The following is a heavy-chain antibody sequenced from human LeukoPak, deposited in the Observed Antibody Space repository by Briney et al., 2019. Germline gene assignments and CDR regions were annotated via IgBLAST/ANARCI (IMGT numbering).Heavy chain of an antibody. J-gene: IGHJ6*02. CDR3: ARADSSSSYYYYGMDV. V-gene: IGHV4-59*01. Sequence: SEALSLTCTVSGGSISSYYWSWIRQPPGKGLEWLGYIYYSGSTNYNPSLKSRVTISVDTSKNQFSLKLSSVTAADTAVYYCARADSSSSYYYYGMDVWGQGTTVTVS. D-gene: IGHD6-6*01. CDR2: IYYSGST. CDR1: GGSISSYY.